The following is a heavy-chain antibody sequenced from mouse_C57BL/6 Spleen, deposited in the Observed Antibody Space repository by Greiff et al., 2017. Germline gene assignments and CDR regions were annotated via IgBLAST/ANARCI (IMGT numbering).Heavy chain of an antibody. CDR3: ARALTGTNAMDY. CDR1: GYTFTDYN. V-gene: IGHV1-18*01. Sequence: EVKLMESGPELVKPGASVKIPCKASGYTFTDYNMDWVKQSHGKSLEWIGDINPNNGGTIYNQKFKGKATLTVDKSSSTAYMELRSLTSEDTAVYYCARALTGTNAMDYWGQGTSVTVSS. J-gene: IGHJ4*01. CDR2: INPNNGGT. D-gene: IGHD4-1*01.